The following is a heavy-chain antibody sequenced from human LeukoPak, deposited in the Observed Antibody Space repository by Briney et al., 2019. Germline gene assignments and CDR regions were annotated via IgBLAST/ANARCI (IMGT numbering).Heavy chain of an antibody. CDR1: GGSMKNSF. V-gene: IGHV4-59*01. J-gene: IGHJ5*02. Sequence: SETLSLTCSVSGGSMKNSFWRWIPQPPGKGLERIGYVSDTGITNFNPSLKSRVTFSIDTSKEQFYLKLRSVTAADTALYFCARNRFQLSGAYWFDPWGRGTLVTVSS. D-gene: IGHD2/OR15-2a*01. CDR3: ARNRFQLSGAYWFDP. CDR2: VSDTGIT.